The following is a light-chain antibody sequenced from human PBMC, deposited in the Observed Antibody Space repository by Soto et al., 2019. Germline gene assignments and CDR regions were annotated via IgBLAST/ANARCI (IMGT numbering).Light chain of an antibody. CDR2: GNI. V-gene: IGLV1-40*01. Sequence: QSALTQPSSVSGAPGQRGTFSCIGSSSNIGADYDVHWYQQLPGTAPKLLIYGNINRPSGVPDRFSGSKSGASAALAITGLEAEYEADYYCQSYDSRLGFVFGTGTKLTVL. CDR1: SSNIGADYD. J-gene: IGLJ1*01. CDR3: QSYDSRLGFV.